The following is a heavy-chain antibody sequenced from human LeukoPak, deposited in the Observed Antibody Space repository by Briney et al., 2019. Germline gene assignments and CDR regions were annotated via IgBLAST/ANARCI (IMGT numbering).Heavy chain of an antibody. V-gene: IGHV1-2*06. J-gene: IGHJ4*02. D-gene: IGHD3-16*01. CDR1: GYTFTAYY. Sequence: ASVKVSCKASGYTFTAYYMHWQRQAPGQGLEWMGRIHPKSGGTAYAQKFQGRVTMTRDTSISTAYMELSRLRSDDTALYYCARTYYDYVWGSYGFDYWGQGTLVTVSS. CDR2: IHPKSGGT. CDR3: ARTYYDYVWGSYGFDY.